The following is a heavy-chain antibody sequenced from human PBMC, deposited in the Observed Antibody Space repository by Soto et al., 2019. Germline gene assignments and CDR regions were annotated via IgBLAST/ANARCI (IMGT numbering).Heavy chain of an antibody. Sequence: EVQLVESGGGSVQPGGSLRLSCVASGITFSGYWMHWVRQVPGKGLVWVARVDSDGSGTSYADSVKGRFTISRDNAKNTLYLQMHSLRVEDTAVYYCATVFEHWGQGSPVTVSS. V-gene: IGHV3-74*01. CDR2: VDSDGSGT. J-gene: IGHJ4*02. CDR1: GITFSGYW. CDR3: ATVFEH.